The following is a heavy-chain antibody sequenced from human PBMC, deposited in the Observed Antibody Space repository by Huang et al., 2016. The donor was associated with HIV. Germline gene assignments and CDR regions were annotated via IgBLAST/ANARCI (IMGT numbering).Heavy chain of an antibody. CDR1: GGSFSDYY. J-gene: IGHJ6*03. CDR3: ARLVAVNGYYYMDV. Sequence: QVHLLQWGAGLLKASETLSLTCGVYGGSFSDYYWTWIRQPPGKALEWIGELHHSGDTNYKPSLKSRVTLSKDTSKNQFSLRLRSVSAADTAVYYCARLVAVNGYYYMDVWGKGTKVTVSS. CDR2: LHHSGDT. D-gene: IGHD6-19*01. V-gene: IGHV4-34*01.